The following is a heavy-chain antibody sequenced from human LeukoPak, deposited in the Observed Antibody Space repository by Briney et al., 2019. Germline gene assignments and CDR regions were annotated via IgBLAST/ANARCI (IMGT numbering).Heavy chain of an antibody. D-gene: IGHD3-10*01. CDR3: ARDRRRGALYYFDY. CDR2: INQDGSEK. V-gene: IGHV3-7*04. CDR1: GFSFSSNW. J-gene: IGHJ4*02. Sequence: GGSLRLSCAASGFSFSSNWVHWVRQAPGKGLEWVANINQDGSEKYFVDSVKGRFTISRDNAKNSLYLQMNSLRAEDTAVYYCARDRRRGALYYFDYWGQGTLVTVSS.